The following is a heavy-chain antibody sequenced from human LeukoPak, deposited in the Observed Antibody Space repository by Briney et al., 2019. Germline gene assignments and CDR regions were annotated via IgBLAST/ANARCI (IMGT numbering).Heavy chain of an antibody. CDR3: ARRYCSSTSCYTYRRYYYYMDV. Sequence: ASVKVSCKASGYTFTTYDINWVRQATGQGLEWMGWMNPNSGNTGYAQKFQGRVTMTRNTSISTAYMELRSLRSEDTAVYYCARRYCSSTSCYTYRRYYYYMDVWGKGTTVTVSS. V-gene: IGHV1-8*01. CDR2: MNPNSGNT. J-gene: IGHJ6*03. CDR1: GYTFTTYD. D-gene: IGHD2-2*02.